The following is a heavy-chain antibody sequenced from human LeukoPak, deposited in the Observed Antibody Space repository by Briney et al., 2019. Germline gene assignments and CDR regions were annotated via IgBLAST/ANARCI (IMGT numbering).Heavy chain of an antibody. D-gene: IGHD6-13*01. V-gene: IGHV1-69-2*01. CDR1: GYTFTDYY. J-gene: IGHJ6*03. CDR2: VDPEDGET. Sequence: ASVKVSCKASGYTFTDYYMHWVQQAPGKGLEWMGLVDPEDGETIYAEKFQGRVTITADTSTDTAYMELSSLSSEDTAVYYCATGLVRRGYYYYYMVVWGKGTTVTVSS. CDR3: ATGLVRRGYYYYYMVV.